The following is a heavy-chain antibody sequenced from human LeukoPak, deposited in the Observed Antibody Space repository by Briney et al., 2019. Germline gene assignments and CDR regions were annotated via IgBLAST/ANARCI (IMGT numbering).Heavy chain of an antibody. CDR2: MYYSGST. CDR3: ARDRASWVPYYFDY. CDR1: GGSISSTY. D-gene: IGHD1-26*01. V-gene: IGHV4-59*12. Sequence: SETLSLTCTVSGGSISSTYWSWIRQPPGKGLEWIGYMYYSGSTDYNPSLKSRVTISVDTSKNQFSLKLTSVTAADTAVYYCARDRASWVPYYFDYWGQGTLVTVSS. J-gene: IGHJ4*02.